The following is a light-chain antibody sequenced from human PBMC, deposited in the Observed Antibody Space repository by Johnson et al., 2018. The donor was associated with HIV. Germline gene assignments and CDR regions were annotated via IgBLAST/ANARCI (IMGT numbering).Light chain of an antibody. CDR2: DTD. CDR3: GTWDSSLNAGV. J-gene: IGLJ1*01. CDR1: SSNIGNNF. V-gene: IGLV1-51*01. Sequence: QSVLTQPPSVSAAPGQKVTISCSGSSSNIGNNFVSWYQQVPGTAPKLLIYDTDKRPSGIPDRFSGSKSGTSATLAITGLQTGDEADYYCGTWDSSLNAGVFGTGTRVTVL.